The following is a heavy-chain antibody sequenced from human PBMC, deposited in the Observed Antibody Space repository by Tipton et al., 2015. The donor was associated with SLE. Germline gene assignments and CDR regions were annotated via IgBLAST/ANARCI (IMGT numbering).Heavy chain of an antibody. CDR1: GFTFINYA. D-gene: IGHD6-13*01. CDR2: ISGSGGNT. J-gene: IGHJ4*02. V-gene: IGHV3-23*01. Sequence: SLRLSCAASGFTFINYAMSWVRQAPGKGLEWVSSISGSGGNTYEADSVKGRFTIYRDNSKNTLYLQMNSLRAEDTAVYYCAKERLSSSWYYFDYWGQGTLVTVSS. CDR3: AKERLSSSWYYFDY.